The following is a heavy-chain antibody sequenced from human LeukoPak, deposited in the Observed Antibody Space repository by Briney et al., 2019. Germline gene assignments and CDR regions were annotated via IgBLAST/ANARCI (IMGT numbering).Heavy chain of an antibody. CDR3: AKAVDTAMVS. CDR1: RFTFSSYW. CDR2: IKEDGSEK. Sequence: GGSLRLSCAASRFTFSSYWMSWVRQAPGKGLEWVASIKEDGSEKYYVDSVKGRFTISRDNAKNSLYLQMNSLRAEDTALYYCAKAVDTAMVSWGQGTLVTVSS. J-gene: IGHJ4*02. V-gene: IGHV3-7*03. D-gene: IGHD5-18*01.